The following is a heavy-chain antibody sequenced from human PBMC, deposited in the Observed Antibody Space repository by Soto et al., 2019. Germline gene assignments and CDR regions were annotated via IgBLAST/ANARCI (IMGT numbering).Heavy chain of an antibody. CDR2: IRSKAYGGTT. D-gene: IGHD3-10*02. CDR3: TRDHMFAFDF. Sequence: SLRLSCTASGFTFGDHAMSWVRQAPGKGLEWVGFIRSKAYGGTTEYAASVKGRFSISRDDSKSIAYLQMNSLKTEDTAVYYCTRDHMFAFDFWGQGTLVTVSS. CDR1: GFTFGDHA. J-gene: IGHJ4*02. V-gene: IGHV3-49*04.